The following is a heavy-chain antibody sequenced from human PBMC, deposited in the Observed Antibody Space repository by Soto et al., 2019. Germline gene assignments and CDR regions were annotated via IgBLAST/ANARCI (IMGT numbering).Heavy chain of an antibody. CDR2: IHYSGST. Sequence: XETLSLPGTVSGGSISSYSWIWIRQSPGKGLDCIGYIHYSGSTNYNPSLKSRVTISVDRSKNQFSLKVSSVTAADTALYFCARAASSGTYLRVSYFDDWGHGTLVTVSS. V-gene: IGHV4-59*01. CDR1: GGSISSYS. CDR3: ARAASSGTYLRVSYFDD. J-gene: IGHJ4*01. D-gene: IGHD1-26*01.